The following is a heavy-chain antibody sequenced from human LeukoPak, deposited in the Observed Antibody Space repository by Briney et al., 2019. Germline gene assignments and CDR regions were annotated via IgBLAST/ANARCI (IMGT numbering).Heavy chain of an antibody. CDR1: GFTFSGYP. CDR3: ARAPGIAVAEDYCYYYGMDV. V-gene: IGHV3-30*14. D-gene: IGHD6-19*01. J-gene: IGHJ6*02. CDR2: ISYDGSNK. Sequence: GKSLRLSCAASGFTFSGYPIHWVRQAPGKGLEWVAVISYDGSNKYYADSVKGRFTISRDNSKNTLYLQMNSLRAEDTAVYYCARAPGIAVAEDYCYYYGMDVWGQGTTVTVSS.